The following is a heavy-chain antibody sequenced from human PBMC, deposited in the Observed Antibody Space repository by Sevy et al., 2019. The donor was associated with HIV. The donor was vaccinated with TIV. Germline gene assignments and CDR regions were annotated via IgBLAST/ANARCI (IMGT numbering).Heavy chain of an antibody. V-gene: IGHV4-59*13. CDR1: GGSISSYY. Sequence: SETLSLTCTVSGGSISSYYWSWIRQPPGKGLEWIEYIYYSGSTNYNPALKSRVTISVDTSKNQFSLKLSSVTAADTAVYYCARDRRDGYNSYYYYGMDVWGQGTTVTVSS. D-gene: IGHD5-12*01. J-gene: IGHJ6*02. CDR2: IYYSGST. CDR3: ARDRRDGYNSYYYYGMDV.